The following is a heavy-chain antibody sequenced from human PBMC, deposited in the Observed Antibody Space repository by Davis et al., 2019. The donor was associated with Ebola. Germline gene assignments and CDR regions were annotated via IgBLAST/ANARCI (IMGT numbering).Heavy chain of an antibody. J-gene: IGHJ4*02. CDR2: ISYDGSNK. CDR1: GFTFSSYA. V-gene: IGHV3-30-3*01. CDR3: ARDDSEWELLGGVDN. D-gene: IGHD1-26*01. Sequence: GESLKISCAASGFTFSSYAMYWVRQAPGKGLEWVAVISYDGSNKYYADSVKGRFTISRDNSKNTLYLQMNSLRAEDTAVYYCARDDSEWELLGGVDNGGQGTLVTVSS.